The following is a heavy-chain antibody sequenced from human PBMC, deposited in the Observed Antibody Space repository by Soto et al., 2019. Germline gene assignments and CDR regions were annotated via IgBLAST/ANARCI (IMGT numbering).Heavy chain of an antibody. D-gene: IGHD2-8*01. J-gene: IGHJ6*02. CDR3: ATLKGGYCTNGVCWTPYYYYGMDV. Sequence: SETLSLTCAVYGGSFSGYYWSWIRHPPGKGLEWIGEINHSGSTNYNPSLKSRVTISVDTSKNQFSLKLSSVTAADTAVYYCATLKGGYCTNGVCWTPYYYYGMDVWGQGTTVTVSS. V-gene: IGHV4-34*01. CDR1: GGSFSGYY. CDR2: INHSGST.